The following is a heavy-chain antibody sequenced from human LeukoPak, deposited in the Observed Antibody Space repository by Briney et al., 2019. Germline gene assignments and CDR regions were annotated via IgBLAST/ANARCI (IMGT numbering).Heavy chain of an antibody. V-gene: IGHV1-2*02. D-gene: IGHD3-22*01. CDR3: ARELGSGYYRYFDY. CDR1: GYTFTSYY. CDR2: INPNSGGT. Sequence: ASVKVSCKASGYTFTSYYIHWVRQAPGQGLEWMGWINPNSGGTNFAQKFQGRVSMTRDTFISTAYMELSRLRSDDTAVYYCARELGSGYYRYFDYWGQGTLVTVSS. J-gene: IGHJ4*02.